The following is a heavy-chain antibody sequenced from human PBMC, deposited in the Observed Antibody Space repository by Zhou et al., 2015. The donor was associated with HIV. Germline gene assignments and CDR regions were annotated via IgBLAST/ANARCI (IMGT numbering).Heavy chain of an antibody. J-gene: IGHJ6*02. CDR2: IIPIFGTA. CDR1: GGTFSSYA. V-gene: IGHV1-69*12. Sequence: QVQLVQSGAEVKKPGSSVKVSCKASGGTFSSYAISWVRQAPGQGLEWMGGIIPIFGTANYAQKFQGRVTITADESTSTAYMELSSLRSDDTAVYYCARGAAAGPGDYYYGMDVWGQGTTVTVS. CDR3: ARGAAAGPGDYYYGMDV. D-gene: IGHD6-13*01.